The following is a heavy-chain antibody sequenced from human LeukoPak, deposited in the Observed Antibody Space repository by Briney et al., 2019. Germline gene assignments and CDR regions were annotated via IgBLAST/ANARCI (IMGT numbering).Heavy chain of an antibody. CDR1: EFTFSSYG. V-gene: IGHV3-30*02. D-gene: IGHD6-6*01. CDR2: IRYDGSNK. CDR3: ANGLIAARPGVRLVDY. Sequence: GGSLRLSCAASEFTFSSYGMHWVRQAPGKGLEWVAFIRYDGSNKYYADSVKGRFTISRDNSKNTLYLQMNSLRAEDTAVYYCANGLIAARPGVRLVDYWGQGTLVTVSS. J-gene: IGHJ4*02.